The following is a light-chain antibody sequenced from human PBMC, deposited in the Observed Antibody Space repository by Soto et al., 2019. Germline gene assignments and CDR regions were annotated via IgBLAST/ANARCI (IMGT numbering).Light chain of an antibody. Sequence: LTQPRSVSGSPGQSVTISCTGTSSDVGGYNYVSWYQQHPGKAPKLMIYDVSKRPSGVPDRFSGSKSGNTASLTISGLQAEDEADYYCCSYAGSYVFGTGTKVTVL. CDR1: SSDVGGYNY. J-gene: IGLJ1*01. V-gene: IGLV2-11*01. CDR3: CSYAGSYV. CDR2: DVS.